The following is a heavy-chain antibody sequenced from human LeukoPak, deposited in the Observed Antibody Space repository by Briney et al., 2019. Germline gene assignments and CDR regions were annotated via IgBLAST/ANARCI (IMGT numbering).Heavy chain of an antibody. J-gene: IGHJ6*04. D-gene: IGHD2-15*01. CDR1: GFTFSSYG. Sequence: GRSLRLSCAASGFTFSSYGMYWVRQAPGKGLEWVAVIWYDGSNKYYADSVKGRFTISRDNSKNTLYLQMNSLRAEDTAVYYCARDMCSGGSCYVYYYYGMDVWGKGTTVTVSS. V-gene: IGHV3-33*01. CDR3: ARDMCSGGSCYVYYYYGMDV. CDR2: IWYDGSNK.